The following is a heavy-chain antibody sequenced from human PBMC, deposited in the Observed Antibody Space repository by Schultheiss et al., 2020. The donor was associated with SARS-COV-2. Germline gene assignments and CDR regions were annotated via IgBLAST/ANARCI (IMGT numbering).Heavy chain of an antibody. Sequence: SQTLSLTCTVSGGSISSSSYYWGWIRQPPGKGLEWIGSIYYSGSTNYNPSLKSRVTISVDTSKNQFSLKLSSVTAADTAVYYCARGAAPRGGMDVWGQGTTVTVSS. CDR1: GGSISSSSYY. J-gene: IGHJ6*02. CDR2: IYYSGST. D-gene: IGHD6-6*01. CDR3: ARGAAPRGGMDV. V-gene: IGHV4-39*07.